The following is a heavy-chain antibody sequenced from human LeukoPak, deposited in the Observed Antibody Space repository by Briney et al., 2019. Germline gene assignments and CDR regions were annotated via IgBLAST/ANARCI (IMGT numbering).Heavy chain of an antibody. CDR2: IYSGGST. V-gene: IGHV3-53*01. D-gene: IGHD5-24*01. CDR3: ARDGPPRDDYYYYGMDV. CDR1: GFTSGTYW. J-gene: IGHJ6*02. Sequence: GGSLRLSCSGSGFTSGTYWMSWVRQAPGKGLEWVSVIYSGGSTHYADSVKGRFTISRDNSKNTLYLQMNSLRAEDTAVYYCARDGPPRDDYYYYGMDVWGQGTTVTVSS.